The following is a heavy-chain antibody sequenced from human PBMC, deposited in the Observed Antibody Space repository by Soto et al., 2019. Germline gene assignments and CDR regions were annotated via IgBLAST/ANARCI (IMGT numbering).Heavy chain of an antibody. CDR2: ISGSGGST. Sequence: GGSLRLSCAASGFTFSSYAMSWVRQAPGKGLEWVSAISGSGGSTYYADSVKGRFTISRDNSKNTLYLQMNSLRAEDTAVYYCAKDRAPGTMVRGVIYFDYWGQGTLVTVSS. D-gene: IGHD3-10*01. CDR3: AKDRAPGTMVRGVIYFDY. CDR1: GFTFSSYA. V-gene: IGHV3-23*01. J-gene: IGHJ4*02.